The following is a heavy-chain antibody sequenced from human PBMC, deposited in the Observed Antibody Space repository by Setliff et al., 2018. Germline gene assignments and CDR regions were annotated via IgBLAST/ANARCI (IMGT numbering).Heavy chain of an antibody. J-gene: IGHJ6*03. CDR3: ARDLRIQLWSNNHNYYYYYMDV. CDR2: IWGDGVNK. D-gene: IGHD5-18*01. CDR1: GFTFSTYR. V-gene: IGHV3-33*08. Sequence: GGSLRLSCAASGFTFSTYRMHWVRQAPGKGLEWVAVIWGDGVNKFHADSVKGRFTISRDNSKNTLYLQMNSLRAEDTAVYYCARDLRIQLWSNNHNYYYYYMDVWGKGTTVTVSS.